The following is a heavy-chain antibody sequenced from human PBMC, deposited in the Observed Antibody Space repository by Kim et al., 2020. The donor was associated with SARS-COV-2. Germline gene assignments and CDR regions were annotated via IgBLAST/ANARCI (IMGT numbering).Heavy chain of an antibody. D-gene: IGHD6-19*01. CDR1: GASVNNFY. CDR2: IYTTDNT. V-gene: IGHV4-4*07. CDR3: ARDADRQFGWDY. Sequence: SETLSLTCTVSGASVNNFYFSWIRQTAGNRLEWIGRIYTTDNTYYNPSVRSRVSMSADASKNQLSLNLRSVTAADTAVYYCARDADRQFGWDYCGRGTLVTLSS. J-gene: IGHJ4*02.